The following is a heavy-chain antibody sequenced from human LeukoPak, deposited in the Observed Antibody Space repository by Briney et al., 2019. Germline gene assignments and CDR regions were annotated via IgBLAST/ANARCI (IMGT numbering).Heavy chain of an antibody. CDR3: AKDKTHYSGSGSYSDY. D-gene: IGHD3-10*01. Sequence: GGSLRLSCAASGFTFDGYAMRWVRQAPGKGLEWVSGISCNGGSTGYADSVKGRFTISRDNAKNSLYLQMNRLRAEDTALYYCAKDKTHYSGSGSYSDYWGQGTLVTVSS. CDR1: GFTFDGYA. V-gene: IGHV3-9*01. CDR2: ISCNGGST. J-gene: IGHJ4*02.